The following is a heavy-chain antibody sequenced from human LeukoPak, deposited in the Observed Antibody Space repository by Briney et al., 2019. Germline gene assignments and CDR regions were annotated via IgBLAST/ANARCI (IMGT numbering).Heavy chain of an antibody. CDR1: GFTVSSNY. CDR3: ARIGASVGAIDY. CDR2: IYSGGST. D-gene: IGHD1-26*01. Sequence: PGGSLRLSCAACGFTVSSNYMSWVRQAPGKGLDWVSVIYSGGSTYYADSVKGRFTISRDNSKNTLYLQMNSLRAEDTAVYYCARIGASVGAIDYWGQGTLVTVSS. V-gene: IGHV3-66*01. J-gene: IGHJ4*02.